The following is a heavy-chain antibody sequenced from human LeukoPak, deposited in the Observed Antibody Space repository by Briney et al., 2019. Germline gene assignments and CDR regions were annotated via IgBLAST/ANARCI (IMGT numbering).Heavy chain of an antibody. Sequence: PGGSLRLSCAASGFTFSNYNMNWVRQAPGKGLEWVSSITSSSSYVYYADSVKGRFTISRDNAKNSLYLQMNSLRAEDTAVYYCARDYEPEGNDYWGQGTLVTVSS. J-gene: IGHJ4*02. CDR2: ITSSSSYV. V-gene: IGHV3-21*01. CDR1: GFTFSNYN. CDR3: ARDYEPEGNDY. D-gene: IGHD3-16*01.